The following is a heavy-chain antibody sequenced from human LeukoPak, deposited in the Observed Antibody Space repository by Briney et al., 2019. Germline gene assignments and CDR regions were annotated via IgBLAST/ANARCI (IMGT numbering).Heavy chain of an antibody. CDR2: ISYSGST. CDR1: DASISSYI. CDR3: AKMVDIVAAGWFDP. V-gene: IGHV4-59*01. Sequence: SETLSLTCTVSDASISSYIWSWIRQTPGKGLEWIGFISYSGSTNYNPSLKSRLTMSVHTSKNQFSLKLSSVTAADTAVYYCAKMVDIVAAGWFDPWGQGTLVTVSS. J-gene: IGHJ5*02. D-gene: IGHD5-12*01.